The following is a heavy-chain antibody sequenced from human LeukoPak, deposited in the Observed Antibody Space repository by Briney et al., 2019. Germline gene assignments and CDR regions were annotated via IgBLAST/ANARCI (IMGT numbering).Heavy chain of an antibody. CDR3: AKRPRIAAAGTNFDY. J-gene: IGHJ4*02. CDR2: ISGSGGNT. Sequence: GGSLRLSCAASGFTFSNYAMSWVRQAPGKGLEWVSAISGSGGNTYYADSVKGRCTITSDNSNNILYLQMNSLKAGDTAVYYCAKRPRIAAAGTNFDYWGQGTLLIVSS. D-gene: IGHD6-13*01. CDR1: GFTFSNYA. V-gene: IGHV3-23*01.